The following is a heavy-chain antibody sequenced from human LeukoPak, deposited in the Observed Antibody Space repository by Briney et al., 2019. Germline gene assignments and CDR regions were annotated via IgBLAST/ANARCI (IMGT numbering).Heavy chain of an antibody. V-gene: IGHV1-2*02. CDR2: INPNSGGT. D-gene: IGHD3-10*01. CDR1: GYTFTGYY. J-gene: IGHJ4*02. CDR3: ARRYGSGSLDY. Sequence: ASVKVSCKASGYTFTGYYMHWVRQAPGQGLEWMGWINPNSGGTNYAQKFQGRVTMTRDTSISTAYMELSRPRSDDMAVYYCARRYGSGSLDYWGQGTLVTVSS.